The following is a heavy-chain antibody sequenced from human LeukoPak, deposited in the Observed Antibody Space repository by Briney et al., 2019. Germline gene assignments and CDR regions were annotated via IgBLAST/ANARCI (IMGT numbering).Heavy chain of an antibody. CDR3: VMGAARFY. CDR1: GGSISSYY. D-gene: IGHD6-6*01. CDR2: IYYSGST. Sequence: SETLSLTCTVSGGSISSYYWSWIRQPPGKGLEWIGYIYYSGSTNYNPSLKSRVTISVDTSKNQFSLKLSSVTAADTAVYYCVMGAARFYWGQGTLVTVSS. J-gene: IGHJ4*02. V-gene: IGHV4-59*12.